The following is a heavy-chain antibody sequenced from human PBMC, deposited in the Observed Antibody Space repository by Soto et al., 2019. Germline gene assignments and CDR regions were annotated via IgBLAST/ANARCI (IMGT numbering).Heavy chain of an antibody. CDR3: TTARGFLEWLPMALIDY. Sequence: PGGSLRLSCAASGFTFSNAWMNWVRQAPGKGLEWVGRIKSKTDGGTTDYAAPVKGRFTISRDDSKNTLYLQMNSLKTEDTAVYYCTTARGFLEWLPMALIDYWGQGTLVTVSS. V-gene: IGHV3-15*07. CDR1: GFTFSNAW. D-gene: IGHD3-3*01. J-gene: IGHJ4*02. CDR2: IKSKTDGGTT.